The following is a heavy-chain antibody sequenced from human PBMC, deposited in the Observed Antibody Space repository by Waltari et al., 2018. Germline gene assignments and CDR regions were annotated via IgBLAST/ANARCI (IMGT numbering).Heavy chain of an antibody. V-gene: IGHV4-4*07. D-gene: IGHD4-17*01. CDR1: GGSISSYY. CDR2: IYTSGST. Sequence: QVQLQESGPGLVKPSETLSLTCTVSGGSISSYYWSWIRQPAGKGLEWIGRIYTSGSTSYNPSRKSRVNMAVDTSKNQCSLKLSSVTAADTAVYYCARASPRLRYGDRNYDWYVDLWGRGTLVTVSS. J-gene: IGHJ2*01. CDR3: ARASPRLRYGDRNYDWYVDL.